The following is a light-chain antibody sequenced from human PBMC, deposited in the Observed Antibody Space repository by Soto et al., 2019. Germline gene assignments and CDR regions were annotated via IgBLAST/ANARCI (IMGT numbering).Light chain of an antibody. CDR2: EVS. CDR1: SSDVGGYNY. Sequence: QSARTQPASVSGSPGQSITISCTGTSSDVGGYNYVSWYQQHPGKAPKLMIYEVSNRPSGVSNRFSGSKSGNTASLTISGLQAEDEADYYCSSYISSSIDYVFGTGTKVTVL. V-gene: IGLV2-14*01. J-gene: IGLJ1*01. CDR3: SSYISSSIDYV.